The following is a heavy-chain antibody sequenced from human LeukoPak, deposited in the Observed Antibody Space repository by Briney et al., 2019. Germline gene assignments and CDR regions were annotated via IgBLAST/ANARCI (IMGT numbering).Heavy chain of an antibody. J-gene: IGHJ4*02. Sequence: PSETLSLTCTVSGGSISPYYWSWIRQSPGKGLEWIGYIYYTGNTNYNPSLKSRVTISLDTSRNRFSLQLSSVTAADTAIYYCARRARATGGGDYFDYWGQGTLVTVSS. CDR1: GGSISPYY. CDR3: ARRARATGGGDYFDY. CDR2: IYYTGNT. V-gene: IGHV4-59*08. D-gene: IGHD2-15*01.